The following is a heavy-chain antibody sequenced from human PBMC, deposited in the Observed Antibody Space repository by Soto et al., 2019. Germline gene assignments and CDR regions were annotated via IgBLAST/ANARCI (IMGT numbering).Heavy chain of an antibody. CDR2: ILPASGTT. J-gene: IGHJ4*02. CDR1: GGTFSTFP. V-gene: IGHV1-69*13. D-gene: IGHD1-7*01. Sequence: GASVKVSCKSSGGTFSTFPINWVRQAPGQGLEWMGAILPASGTTNYAQKFQGRVTFSADESTTTAYMEVSSLRSEDTAVYYCARDRTGTTLGYFDYWGQGTRVTSPQ. CDR3: ARDRTGTTLGYFDY.